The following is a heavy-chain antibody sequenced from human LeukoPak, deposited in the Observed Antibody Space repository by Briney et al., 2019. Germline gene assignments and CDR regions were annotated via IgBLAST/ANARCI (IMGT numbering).Heavy chain of an antibody. Sequence: GGSLRLSCAASGFTFSSYSMNWVRQAPGKGLEWVSSISSSSSYIYYADSVKGRFTISRDNAKNSLYLQMNSLRAEDTAVYYCAREVVESKGFDYWGQGTLVTVSS. D-gene: IGHD2-15*01. CDR3: AREVVESKGFDY. CDR2: ISSSSSYI. V-gene: IGHV3-21*01. CDR1: GFTFSSYS. J-gene: IGHJ4*02.